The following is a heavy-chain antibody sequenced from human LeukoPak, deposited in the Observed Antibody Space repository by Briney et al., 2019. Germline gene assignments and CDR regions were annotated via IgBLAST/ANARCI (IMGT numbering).Heavy chain of an antibody. V-gene: IGHV3-23*01. Sequence: GGSLRLSCAASGFTFSTYAMSWVRQTPGKGLEWVSGILGNAVGTYYADSVKGRFTISRDNFKDTLYLQMSSLRAEDTAVYYCAKRQLHDAFDIWGQGTMVTVSS. CDR3: AKRQLHDAFDI. CDR1: GFTFSTYA. J-gene: IGHJ3*02. D-gene: IGHD2-2*01. CDR2: ILGNAVGT.